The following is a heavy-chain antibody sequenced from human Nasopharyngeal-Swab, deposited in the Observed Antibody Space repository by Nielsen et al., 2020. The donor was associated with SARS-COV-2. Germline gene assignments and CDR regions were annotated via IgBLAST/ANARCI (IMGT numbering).Heavy chain of an antibody. CDR1: GFPFSHYY. Sequence: GGSLRLSCAASGFPFSHYYMTWVRQPPGKGLEWVSNIKQDGSEQFYADSVKGRFTISRDNAQNSLFLQMDSLRPDDTAVYYCARESVVTGMDDATDIWGQGTMVTVSS. V-gene: IGHV3-7*04. J-gene: IGHJ3*02. D-gene: IGHD2-21*02. CDR3: ARESVVTGMDDATDI. CDR2: IKQDGSEQ.